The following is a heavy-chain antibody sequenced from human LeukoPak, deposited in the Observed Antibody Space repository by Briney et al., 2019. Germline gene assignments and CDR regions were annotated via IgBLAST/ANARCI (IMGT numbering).Heavy chain of an antibody. CDR2: IDGTGAYT. J-gene: IGHJ4*02. CDR3: AKGSAAGRPYYFDY. V-gene: IGHV3-23*01. D-gene: IGHD6-25*01. Sequence: PGGSLRLSCAASGFIFSNYAMSWVRQAPGKGLEWVLAIDGTGAYTWYADSVKGRFTISKDSSKTILYLQMNSLRAEDAAVYFCAKGSAAGRPYYFDYWGQGTLVTVSS. CDR1: GFIFSNYA.